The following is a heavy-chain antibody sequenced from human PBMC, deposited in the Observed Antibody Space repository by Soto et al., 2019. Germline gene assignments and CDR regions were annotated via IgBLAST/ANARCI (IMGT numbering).Heavy chain of an antibody. V-gene: IGHV4-38-2*01. CDR1: GYAISSGYY. Sequence: NPSETLSLTCAVSGYAISSGYYWGWIRQPPGKGLEWIGSIHHSGSTYYNPSLKSRVTISVDKSKNQFSLRLSSVTAADTAVYYCARALVLTGIQGWYFDLWGRGTLVTVSS. CDR3: ARALVLTGIQGWYFDL. CDR2: IHHSGST. J-gene: IGHJ2*01. D-gene: IGHD1-1*01.